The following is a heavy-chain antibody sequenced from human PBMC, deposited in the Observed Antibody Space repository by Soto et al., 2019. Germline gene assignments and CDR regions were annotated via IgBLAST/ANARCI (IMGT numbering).Heavy chain of an antibody. CDR2: IYYSGST. V-gene: IGHV4-59*08. J-gene: IGHJ6*03. CDR1: GGSISSYY. D-gene: IGHD3-10*01. CDR3: ARHASLTMVRGVISYYYYMDV. Sequence: SETLSLTCTVSGGSISSYYWSWIRQPPGKGLEWIGYIYYSGSTNYNPSLKSRVTISVDTSKNQFSLKLSSVTAADTAVYYCARHASLTMVRGVISYYYYMDVWGKGTTVTVSS.